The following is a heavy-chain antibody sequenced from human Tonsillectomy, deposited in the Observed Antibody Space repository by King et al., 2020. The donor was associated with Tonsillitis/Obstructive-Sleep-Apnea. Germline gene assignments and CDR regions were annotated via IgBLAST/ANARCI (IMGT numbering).Heavy chain of an antibody. D-gene: IGHD2-2*01. Sequence: QLQESGPGLVKTSETLSLTCTVSGGSISSSIYYWAWIRQPPGKGPEWIGSIDYSGYTYHNPSLKSRVTISVDTSKNQFSLKLSSVTAADTAVYYCARLSCSSTTCCYYFDSWGQGTLVTVSS. J-gene: IGHJ4*02. V-gene: IGHV4-39*01. CDR1: GGSISSSIYY. CDR2: IDYSGYT. CDR3: ARLSCSSTTCCYYFDS.